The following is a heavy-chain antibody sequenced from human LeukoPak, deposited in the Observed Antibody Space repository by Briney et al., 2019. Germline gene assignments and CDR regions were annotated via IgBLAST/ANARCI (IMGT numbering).Heavy chain of an antibody. J-gene: IGHJ5*02. D-gene: IGHD3-10*01. Sequence: SETLSLTCTVSGGSISSYYWSWVRQPPGKGLEWIGFVYYTGSTNYSPSLKSRVTISVDTSKNQISLKLKSVTAADTAVYYCARDSGTSGEVKFDPWGQGALVTVSS. CDR2: VYYTGST. CDR3: ARDSGTSGEVKFDP. V-gene: IGHV4-59*12. CDR1: GGSISSYY.